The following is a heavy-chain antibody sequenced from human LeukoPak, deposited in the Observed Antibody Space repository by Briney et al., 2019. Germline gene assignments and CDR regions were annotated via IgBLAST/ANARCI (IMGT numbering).Heavy chain of an antibody. V-gene: IGHV4-4*07. CDR3: ARDSGPDIVVVPAASTVAFDI. J-gene: IGHJ3*02. CDR1: GGSISSYY. D-gene: IGHD2-2*01. CDR2: IYTSGST. Sequence: SETLSLTCTVSGGSISSYYWSWIRQPAGKGLEWIGRIYTSGSTNYNPSLKSRVTMSVDTSKNQFSLKLSSVTAADTAVYYCARDSGPDIVVVPAASTVAFDIWGQGTMVTVSS.